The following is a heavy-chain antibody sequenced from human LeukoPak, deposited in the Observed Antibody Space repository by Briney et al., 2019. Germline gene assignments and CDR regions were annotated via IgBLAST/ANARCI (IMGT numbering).Heavy chain of an antibody. Sequence: PSETLSLTCAVSGYSISSGYYWGWIRQPPGKGREWIGIIYHSGSTYYNPSLKGRVTISVDTSKNQFTLKLSSVTAADTSVYYAVAGYYGRGDYWGQGTLVTVSS. J-gene: IGHJ4*02. CDR3: VAGYYGRGDY. V-gene: IGHV4-38-2*01. CDR2: IYHSGST. CDR1: GYSISSGYY. D-gene: IGHD3-9*01.